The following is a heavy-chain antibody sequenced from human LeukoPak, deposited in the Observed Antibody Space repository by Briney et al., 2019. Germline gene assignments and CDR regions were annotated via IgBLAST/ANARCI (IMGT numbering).Heavy chain of an antibody. CDR1: GGSFSGYY. V-gene: IGHV4-34*01. CDR2: INHSGST. Sequence: SETLSLTCAVYGGSFSGYYWSWIRQPPGKGLEWIGEINHSGSTNYNPSHKSRVTISVDTSKNQFSLKLSSVTAADTAVYYCASPVGGDWGQGTLVTVSS. D-gene: IGHD3-16*01. J-gene: IGHJ4*02. CDR3: ASPVGGD.